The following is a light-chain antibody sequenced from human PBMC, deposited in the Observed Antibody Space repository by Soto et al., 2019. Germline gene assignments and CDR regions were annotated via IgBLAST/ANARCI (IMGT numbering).Light chain of an antibody. Sequence: DIQMTQSPSSLSASVGDRVTITCRASQSISSYLNWYQQKPGKAPKLLIYAASSLQSGVPSRFSGSGSGTDFTITISSLQPEDFATYYCQQSYSTPGGFTFGPGTKVDIK. CDR2: AAS. CDR1: QSISSY. CDR3: QQSYSTPGGFT. V-gene: IGKV1-39*01. J-gene: IGKJ3*01.